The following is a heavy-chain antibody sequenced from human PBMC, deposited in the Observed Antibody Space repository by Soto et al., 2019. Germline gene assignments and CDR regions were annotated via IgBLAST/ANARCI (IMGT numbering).Heavy chain of an antibody. CDR3: AREPATAKPEGVDF. Sequence: ASVKVSCKASGGTFSSYAISWVRQAPGQGLEWMVGIIPIFGTANYAQKFQGGVTMTRDTSITTAYMELSRLRSGDTAVYYCAREPATAKPEGVDFWGQGTLVTVSS. CDR1: GGTFSSYA. D-gene: IGHD1-1*01. J-gene: IGHJ4*02. V-gene: IGHV1-69*05. CDR2: IIPIFGTA.